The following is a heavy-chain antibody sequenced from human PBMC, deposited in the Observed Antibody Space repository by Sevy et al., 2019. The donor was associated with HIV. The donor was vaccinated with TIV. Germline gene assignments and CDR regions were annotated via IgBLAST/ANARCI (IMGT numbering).Heavy chain of an antibody. D-gene: IGHD1-26*01. CDR3: ARDGASDAFDI. J-gene: IGHJ3*02. Sequence: GGSLRLSCTASGFTVNTNYMSWVRQAPGKGLEWVANIKQDGSEKYYVDSVKGRFTISRDNAKNSLYLQMNSLRAEDTAVYYCARDGASDAFDIWGQGTMVTVSS. CDR2: IKQDGSEK. CDR1: GFTVNTNY. V-gene: IGHV3-7*03.